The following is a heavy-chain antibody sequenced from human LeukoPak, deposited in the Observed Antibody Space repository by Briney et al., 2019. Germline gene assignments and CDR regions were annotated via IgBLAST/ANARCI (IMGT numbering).Heavy chain of an antibody. D-gene: IGHD6-13*01. Sequence: GESLKISCKGSGYSFTSYWIGWVRQMPGKGLEWMGIIYPGDSDTRYSPSFQGQVTISADKSISTAYLQWSSLKASDTAMYYCARSMGIAAAGTWVWFDPWGQGTLVTVSS. CDR1: GYSFTSYW. V-gene: IGHV5-51*01. J-gene: IGHJ5*02. CDR3: ARSMGIAAAGTWVWFDP. CDR2: IYPGDSDT.